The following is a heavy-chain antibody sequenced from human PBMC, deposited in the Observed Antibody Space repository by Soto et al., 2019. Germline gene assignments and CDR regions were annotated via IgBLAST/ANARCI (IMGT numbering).Heavy chain of an antibody. CDR3: ARDLWARTDAFDI. V-gene: IGHV4-30-4*01. J-gene: IGHJ3*02. Sequence: QVQLQESGPGLVKPSQTLSLTCTVSGGSISSGDYYWSWIRQPPGKGLEWIGYIYYSGGTYYNPSLHSRIPISLDTSKNQFSLKLTSVTAADTAVYYCARDLWARTDAFDIWGQGTMVTVSS. CDR1: GGSISSGDYY. CDR2: IYYSGGT. D-gene: IGHD7-27*01.